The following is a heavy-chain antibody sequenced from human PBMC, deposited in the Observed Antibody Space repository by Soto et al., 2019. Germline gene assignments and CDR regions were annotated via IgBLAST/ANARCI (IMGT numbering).Heavy chain of an antibody. V-gene: IGHV3-23*01. J-gene: IGHJ4*02. D-gene: IGHD3-16*01. Sequence: PGGSLRLSCAASGFTFANYGMSWVRQAPGKGLEWVSGIASSGSTFYADSAKGRFTISRDNSKDTLYLQMNSLRAEDTAVYYCAKDSHWGRSSPSHDYWGQGTPVTVSS. CDR2: IASSGST. CDR3: AKDSHWGRSSPSHDY. CDR1: GFTFANYG.